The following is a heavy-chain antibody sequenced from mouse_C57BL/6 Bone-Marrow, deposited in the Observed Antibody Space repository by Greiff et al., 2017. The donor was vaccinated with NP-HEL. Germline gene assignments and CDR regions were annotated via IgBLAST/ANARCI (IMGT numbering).Heavy chain of an antibody. D-gene: IGHD2-4*01. V-gene: IGHV5-6*01. CDR2: ISSGGSYT. CDR3: ARHWRRGYDYDVYYFDY. CDR1: GFTFSSYG. J-gene: IGHJ2*01. Sequence: EVQLVESGGDLVKPGGSLKLSCAASGFTFSSYGMSWVRQTPDKRLEWVATISSGGSYTYYPDSVKGRFTISRDNAKNTLYLQMSSLKSEDTAMYYCARHWRRGYDYDVYYFDYWGQGTTLTVSS.